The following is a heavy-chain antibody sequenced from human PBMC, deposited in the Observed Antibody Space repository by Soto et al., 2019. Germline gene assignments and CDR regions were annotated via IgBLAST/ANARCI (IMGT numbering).Heavy chain of an antibody. CDR2: IYPGDSDT. Sequence: GESLKISCKGSGYSFTNHWIGWVRQMPGKGLEWMGIIYPGDSDTKYSPSFQGQVTFSADKSISTAYLQWSSLKASDSAMYYCARRCGSGTNKYDSFHMDVCGQGTTFPVSS. CDR3: ARRCGSGTNKYDSFHMDV. CDR1: GYSFTNHW. D-gene: IGHD2-8*01. J-gene: IGHJ6*02. V-gene: IGHV5-51*01.